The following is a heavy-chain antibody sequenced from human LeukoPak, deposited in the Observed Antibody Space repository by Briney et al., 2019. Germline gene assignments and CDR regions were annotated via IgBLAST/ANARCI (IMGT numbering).Heavy chain of an antibody. Sequence: ASVKVSCKASGYTLISYAMHWVRQAPGQRLEWMGWINAGNGNTKYSQKSQGRVTITRDTSASTAYMELSSLRSEDTAVYYCARDRGCSSTSCYMLNWFDPWGQGTLVTVSS. CDR3: ARDRGCSSTSCYMLNWFDP. J-gene: IGHJ5*02. D-gene: IGHD2-2*02. CDR1: GYTLISYA. CDR2: INAGNGNT. V-gene: IGHV1-3*01.